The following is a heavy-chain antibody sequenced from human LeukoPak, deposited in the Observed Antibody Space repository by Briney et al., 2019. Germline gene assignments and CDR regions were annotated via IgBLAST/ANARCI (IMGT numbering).Heavy chain of an antibody. CDR1: GFTFSDSY. Sequence: PGGSLRLSCAASGFTFSDSYMTWIRQAPGKGLEWVSYISGSGTIMYYADSVKGRLTISRDNAKNSLFLQMNSLRAEDTAVHYCARGWWNYVSWGQGTLVTVSS. V-gene: IGHV3-11*04. CDR2: ISGSGTIM. CDR3: ARGWWNYVS. J-gene: IGHJ4*02. D-gene: IGHD1-7*01.